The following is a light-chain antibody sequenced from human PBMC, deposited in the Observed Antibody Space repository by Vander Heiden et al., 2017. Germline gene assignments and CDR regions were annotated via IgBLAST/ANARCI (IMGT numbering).Light chain of an antibody. CDR2: GPT. CDR1: QSGSSN. CDR3: QQYNNWPQT. Sequence: LVMSQSPPTLSVSPGERVTHPCRASQSGSSNLAWYQQKPGQAPRLLIDGPTTRATGTPARCSGSGSGTEFTLTISSLQSEDFAVYYCQQYNNWPQTFGQGTKVEIK. V-gene: IGKV3D-15*01. J-gene: IGKJ1*01.